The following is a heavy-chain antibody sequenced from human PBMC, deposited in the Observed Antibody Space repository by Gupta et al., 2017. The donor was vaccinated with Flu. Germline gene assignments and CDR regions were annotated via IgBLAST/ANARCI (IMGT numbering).Heavy chain of an antibody. Sequence: AQKFQGRVTMTRDTSISTAYMELSRLRSDDTAVYYCARDKVRSGYSYGKFGYWGQGTLVTVSS. CDR3: ARDKVRSGYSYGKFGY. V-gene: IGHV1-2*02. D-gene: IGHD5-18*01. J-gene: IGHJ4*02.